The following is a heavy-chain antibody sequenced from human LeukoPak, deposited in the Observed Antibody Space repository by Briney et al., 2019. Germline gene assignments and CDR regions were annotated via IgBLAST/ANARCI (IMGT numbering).Heavy chain of an antibody. CDR2: MNHNSGNT. J-gene: IGHJ4*02. V-gene: IGHV1-8*01. CDR1: GYTFTSYD. Sequence: ASVKVSCKASGYTFTSYDINWVRQATGQGLEWLGWMNHNSGNTGYAQKFQGRVTMTRNTSISTAYMELSSLRSEDTAVYYCARGPLGRCSSTSCYRAGFDYWGQGTLVTVSS. CDR3: ARGPLGRCSSTSCYRAGFDY. D-gene: IGHD2-2*01.